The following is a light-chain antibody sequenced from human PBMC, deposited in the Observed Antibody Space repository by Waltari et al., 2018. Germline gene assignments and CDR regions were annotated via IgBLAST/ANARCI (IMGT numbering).Light chain of an antibody. V-gene: IGKV4-1*01. Sequence: DIVMTQSPDSLAVSLGETATINCKSRQSVLYSSNNKNYLAWSQQKPGQPPKLLIYWASTRESGVPDRFSGSGSETDFTLTISSLQAEDVAVYYCQQYYNSPQLTFGGGTKVEIK. J-gene: IGKJ4*01. CDR2: WAS. CDR1: QSVLYSSNNKNY. CDR3: QQYYNSPQLT.